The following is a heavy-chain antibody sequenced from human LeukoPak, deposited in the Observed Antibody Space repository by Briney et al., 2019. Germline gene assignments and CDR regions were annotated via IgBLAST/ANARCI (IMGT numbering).Heavy chain of an antibody. CDR3: ARHRGGRFSGSYCDY. V-gene: IGHV4-59*08. D-gene: IGHD1-26*01. CDR2: IYSSGST. J-gene: IGHJ4*02. Sequence: PSETLSLTCTVSGGSISSYYWSWFRQPPGKGLEWIAYIYSSGSTNYNPSLKSRVTISLDSSKNQFSLELSSVTAADTAVYYCARHRGGRFSGSYCDYWGQGTLVTVSS. CDR1: GGSISSYY.